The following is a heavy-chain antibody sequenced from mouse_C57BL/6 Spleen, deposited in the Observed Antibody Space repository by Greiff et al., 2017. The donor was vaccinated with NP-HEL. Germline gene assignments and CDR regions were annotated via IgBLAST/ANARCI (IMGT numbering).Heavy chain of an antibody. CDR1: GFTFSSYA. CDR3: ARDNDVYYAMDY. V-gene: IGHV5-4*01. J-gene: IGHJ4*01. CDR2: ISDGGSYT. Sequence: DVQLVESGGGLVKPGGSLKLSCAASGFTFSSYAMSWVRQTPEKRLEWVATISDGGSYTYYPDNVKGRFTISRDNAKNNLYLQMSHLKSEDTAMYYCARDNDVYYAMDYWGQGTSVTVSS.